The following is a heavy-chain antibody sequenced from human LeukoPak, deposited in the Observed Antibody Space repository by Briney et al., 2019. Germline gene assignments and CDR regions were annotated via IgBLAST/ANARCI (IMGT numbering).Heavy chain of an antibody. J-gene: IGHJ4*02. CDR1: GGSFSGYY. CDR2: INHSGST. CDR3: ARGVGLVVAATRFDY. D-gene: IGHD2-15*01. V-gene: IGHV4-34*01. Sequence: KPSETLSLTCAVYGGSFSGYYWSWIRQPPGKGLEWIGEINHSGSTNYNPSLKSRVTISVDTSKNQFSLKLSSVTAADTAVYYCARGVGLVVAATRFDYWGQGTLDTVSS.